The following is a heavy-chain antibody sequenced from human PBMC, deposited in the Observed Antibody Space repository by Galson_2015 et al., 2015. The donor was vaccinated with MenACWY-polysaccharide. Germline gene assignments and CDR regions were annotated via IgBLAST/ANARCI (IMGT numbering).Heavy chain of an antibody. CDR2: ISAFNGNT. CDR3: ARVPHDYGDFLLDY. J-gene: IGHJ4*02. D-gene: IGHD4-17*01. V-gene: IGHV1-18*01. CDR1: GYTFTSYG. Sequence: SVKVSCKASGYTFTSYGISWVRQAPGQGLEWMGWISAFNGNTNYAQKLQGRVTMTTDTSTSTAYMELRSLRSDDTAVYYCARVPHDYGDFLLDYWGQGTLVTVSS.